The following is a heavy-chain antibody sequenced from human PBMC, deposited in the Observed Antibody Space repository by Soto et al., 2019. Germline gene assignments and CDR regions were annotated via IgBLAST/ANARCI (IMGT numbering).Heavy chain of an antibody. CDR2: INHSGST. D-gene: IGHD3-3*01. Sequence: LXLACAVYSGSCSGYYWRRIRQPPARGREWIGEINHSGSTNYNPSLKSRVTISVDTSKNQFSLKLRSVTAADTAVYYCARMYYDLWIGSRGMDVWGQGTTVTVSS. CDR1: SGSCSGYY. J-gene: IGHJ6*02. CDR3: ARMYYDLWIGSRGMDV. V-gene: IGHV4-34*01.